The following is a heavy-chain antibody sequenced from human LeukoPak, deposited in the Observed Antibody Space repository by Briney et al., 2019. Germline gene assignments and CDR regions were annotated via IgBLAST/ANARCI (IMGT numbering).Heavy chain of an antibody. V-gene: IGHV3-7*01. CDR1: GFTFSSYW. J-gene: IGHJ4*02. Sequence: GGSLRLSCAASGFTFSSYWMIWVRQAPGKGLEWVANIKQDGSEKYYVDSVKGRFTISRDNAKNSLYLQMNSLRVEDTAVYYCARDSSFLGMGYWGQGTLVTVSS. CDR2: IKQDGSEK. CDR3: ARDSSFLGMGY. D-gene: IGHD7-27*01.